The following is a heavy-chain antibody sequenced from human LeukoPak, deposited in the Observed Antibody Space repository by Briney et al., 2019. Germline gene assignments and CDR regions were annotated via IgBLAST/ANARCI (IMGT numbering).Heavy chain of an antibody. J-gene: IGHJ4*02. CDR1: GYTFTSYG. V-gene: IGHV1-18*01. CDR3: ARDNAGRGYYYDSSGYFGY. Sequence: GASVKVSCKASGYTFTSYGISWVRQAPGQGLEWMGWISAYNGNTSYAQKLQGRVTMTTDTSTSTAYMELRSLRSDDTAVYYCARDNAGRGYYYDSSGYFGYWGQGTLVTVSS. D-gene: IGHD3-22*01. CDR2: ISAYNGNT.